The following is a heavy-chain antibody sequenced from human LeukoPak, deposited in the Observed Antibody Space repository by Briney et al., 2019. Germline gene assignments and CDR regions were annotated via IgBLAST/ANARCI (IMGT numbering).Heavy chain of an antibody. D-gene: IGHD3-10*01. CDR3: ARDHYYGSGSYYNLFDY. CDR2: IYPGDSDT. J-gene: IGHJ4*02. CDR1: GYIFTSYW. V-gene: IGHV5-51*01. Sequence: GESLKISCKGSGYIFTSYWIGWVRQMPGKGLEWMGIIYPGDSDTRYSPSFQGQVTISADKSISTAYLQCSSLKASDTAMYYCARDHYYGSGSYYNLFDYWGQGTLVTVSS.